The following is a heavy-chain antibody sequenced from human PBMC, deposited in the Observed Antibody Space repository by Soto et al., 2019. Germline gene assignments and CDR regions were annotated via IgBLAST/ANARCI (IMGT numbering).Heavy chain of an antibody. D-gene: IGHD1-1*01. Sequence: EVQLLESGGGLVQPGGSLRLSCAASGFTFSSYAMSWVRQAPGKGLEWVSAISGSGGSTYYADSVKGRFTISRDNSKNTQNLQMNSLRAEDTAVYYCAKAERWQTIYYYYGMDVWGQGTTVTVSS. V-gene: IGHV3-23*01. CDR1: GFTFSSYA. J-gene: IGHJ6*02. CDR2: ISGSGGST. CDR3: AKAERWQTIYYYYGMDV.